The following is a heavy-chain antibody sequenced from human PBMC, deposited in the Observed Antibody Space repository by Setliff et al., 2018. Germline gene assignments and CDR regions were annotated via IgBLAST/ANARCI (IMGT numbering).Heavy chain of an antibody. D-gene: IGHD2-8*01. J-gene: IGHJ4*02. V-gene: IGHV1-18*01. CDR2: ISPHTGNT. CDR1: GYTFNDYG. Sequence: ASVKVSCKTSGYTFNDYGIAWVRQAPGQGLEWMGWISPHTGNTYYTPKLHGRVTLTTDTSASTAYMELRSLGSDDTAVYYRSRLVRFCTRTACQRLSGGEFWGQGTQVTVSS. CDR3: SRLVRFCTRTACQRLSGGEF.